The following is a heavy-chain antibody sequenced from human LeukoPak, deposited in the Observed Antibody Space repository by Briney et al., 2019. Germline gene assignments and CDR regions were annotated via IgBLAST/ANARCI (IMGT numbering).Heavy chain of an antibody. CDR2: INHSGST. CDR3: ASTRSTTYYYDSSGYYPFDY. CDR1: GGSFSGYY. D-gene: IGHD3-22*01. J-gene: IGHJ4*02. Sequence: PSETLSLTCAVYGGSFSGYYWSWIRQPPGKGLEWIGEINHSGSTNYNPSLKSRVTISVDTSKNQFSLELSSVTAADTAVYYCASTRSTTYYYDSSGYYPFDYWGQGTLVTVSS. V-gene: IGHV4-34*01.